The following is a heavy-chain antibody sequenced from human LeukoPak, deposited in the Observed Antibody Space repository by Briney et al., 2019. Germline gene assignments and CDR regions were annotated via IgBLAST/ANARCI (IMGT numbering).Heavy chain of an antibody. CDR3: AKGDDYGGNPDY. CDR1: GYGFSDYY. J-gene: IGHJ4*02. CDR2: INPNSGDN. Sequence: ASVKVSCKASGYGFSDYYMHWVRQAPGQGLEYMGWINPNSGDNSCAQKFQGRVTMTRDTSISTAYMELSRLRPDDTAIYYCAKGDDYGGNPDYWGQGTLVTVSS. D-gene: IGHD4-23*01. V-gene: IGHV1-2*02.